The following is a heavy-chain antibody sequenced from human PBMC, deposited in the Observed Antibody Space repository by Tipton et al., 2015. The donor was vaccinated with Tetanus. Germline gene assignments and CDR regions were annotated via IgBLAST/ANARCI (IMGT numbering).Heavy chain of an antibody. J-gene: IGHJ4*02. Sequence: RSLRLSCAASGFTFSSYGMHWVRQAPGKGLEWVAVIWYDGSNKYYADSVKGRFTISTDNSKNTLYLQMNSLRAEDTAVYYCARGAPDHGDYASFDYWGQGTLVTVSS. CDR2: IWYDGSNK. CDR1: GFTFSSYG. V-gene: IGHV3-33*01. CDR3: ARGAPDHGDYASFDY. D-gene: IGHD4-17*01.